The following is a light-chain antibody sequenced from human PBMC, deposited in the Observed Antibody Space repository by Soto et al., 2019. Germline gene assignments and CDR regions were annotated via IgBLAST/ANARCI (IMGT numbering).Light chain of an antibody. J-gene: IGLJ2*01. CDR3: SSYTSSSPLVV. Sequence: QSALTQPASVSGSPGQSITISCTETSSDVGGYNYVSWYQQHPGKAPKLMIYDVSNRPSGVSNRFSGSKSGNTASLTISGLQAEDEADYYCSSYTSSSPLVVFGGGTKVTVL. CDR2: DVS. V-gene: IGLV2-14*01. CDR1: SSDVGGYNY.